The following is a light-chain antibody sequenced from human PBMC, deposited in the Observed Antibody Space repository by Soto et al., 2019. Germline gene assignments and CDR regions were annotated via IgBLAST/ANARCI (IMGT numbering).Light chain of an antibody. J-gene: IGKJ4*02. CDR3: QQRSNWPPVK. Sequence: EIVLTQSPATLSLSPGERVTLSCRASQSVSNYLACYPHKTGQAPRLLIYDASNRASGIPARFSGSGSGTDFTLTISSLDPEDFAVYYCQQRSNWPPVKFGGGTKVEIK. V-gene: IGKV3-11*01. CDR2: DAS. CDR1: QSVSNY.